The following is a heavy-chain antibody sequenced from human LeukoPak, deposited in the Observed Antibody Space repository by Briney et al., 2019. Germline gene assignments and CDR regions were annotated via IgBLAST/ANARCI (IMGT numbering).Heavy chain of an antibody. CDR2: IYSSGSA. CDR3: ARGLVGATWNAFDI. V-gene: IGHV4-4*07. CDR1: AVSISSYY. Sequence: SETLSLTCTVSAVSISSYYWSWIRQPAGKGLELIGRIYSSGSANYNPSLKSRVAMSVDTSKNQFSLNLSSVTAADTAVYNCARGLVGATWNAFDIWGQGTMVTVSS. J-gene: IGHJ3*02. D-gene: IGHD1-26*01.